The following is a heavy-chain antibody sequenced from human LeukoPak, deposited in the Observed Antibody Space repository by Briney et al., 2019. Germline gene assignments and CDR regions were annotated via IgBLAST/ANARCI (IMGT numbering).Heavy chain of an antibody. CDR3: TRDHCSYINCYEDYYYGMDV. CDR2: INPDTGAT. V-gene: IGHV1-2*02. D-gene: IGHD2-15*01. J-gene: IGHJ6*02. CDR1: GYTFTGYY. Sequence: ASVKVSCKASGYTFTGYYMHWVRQAPGQGLEWMGWINPDTGATNIAQKFQGRVTMTRDTSISAAYMELSRLRSDDTAVYYCTRDHCSYINCYEDYYYGMDVWGQGTTVSVSS.